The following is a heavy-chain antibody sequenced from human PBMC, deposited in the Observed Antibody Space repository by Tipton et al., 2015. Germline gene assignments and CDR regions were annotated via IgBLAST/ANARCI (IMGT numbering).Heavy chain of an antibody. CDR2: IYSSGST. D-gene: IGHD3-22*01. V-gene: IGHV4-39*01. CDR1: GVSISGRPYY. Sequence: TLSLTCSVSGVSISGRPYYWGWIRQPPGKGLEWIGTIYSSGSTFYNPSLKSRLTISLDTSETQFNLNLSSVTAADTAVYYCASSNYYDTCWYWGQGTLVTVSS. CDR3: ASSNYYDTCWY. J-gene: IGHJ4*02.